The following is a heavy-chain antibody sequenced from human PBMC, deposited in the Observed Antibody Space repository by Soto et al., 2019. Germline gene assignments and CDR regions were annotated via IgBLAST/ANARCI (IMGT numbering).Heavy chain of an antibody. V-gene: IGHV4-34*01. D-gene: IGHD6-13*01. CDR1: GGSFSGCF. J-gene: IGHJ5*02. CDR2: INHSGST. CDR3: ARTRSDSSSWYNWFDP. Sequence: SETLSLTCAVYGGSFSGCFWSWIRQPPGKGLEWIGEINHSGSTNYNPSLKSRVTISVDTSKNQFSLKLSSVTAADTAVYYCARTRSDSSSWYNWFDPWGQGTLVTVSS.